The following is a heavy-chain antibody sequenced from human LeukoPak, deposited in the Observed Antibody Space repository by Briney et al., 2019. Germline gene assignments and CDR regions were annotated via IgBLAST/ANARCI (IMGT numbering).Heavy chain of an antibody. D-gene: IGHD6-13*01. CDR1: GYTFTGYY. CDR3: ARNLGEYSSSADHDY. CDR2: INPNSGGT. V-gene: IGHV1-2*02. J-gene: IGHJ4*02. Sequence: ASVKVSCKPSGYTFTGYYLHWVRQAPGQGLEWMGWINPNSGGTKYAQKFQGRVTMTRDTSISTAYMELSRLRSDDTAVYYCARNLGEYSSSADHDYWGQGTLVTVSS.